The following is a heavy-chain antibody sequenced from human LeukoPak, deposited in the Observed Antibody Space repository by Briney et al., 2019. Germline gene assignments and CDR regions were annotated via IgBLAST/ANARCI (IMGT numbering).Heavy chain of an antibody. J-gene: IGHJ4*02. CDR2: TYPGDSDT. CDR1: GYSFTSYW. D-gene: IGHD3-10*01. Sequence: GESLKISCKGSGYSFTSYWIGWVRQMPGKGLEWMGITYPGDSDTRYSPSFQGQVTISADKSISTAYLQWSSLKASDTAMYYCARGGHGYYGSGSYYGNFDYWGQGTLVTVSS. V-gene: IGHV5-51*01. CDR3: ARGGHGYYGSGSYYGNFDY.